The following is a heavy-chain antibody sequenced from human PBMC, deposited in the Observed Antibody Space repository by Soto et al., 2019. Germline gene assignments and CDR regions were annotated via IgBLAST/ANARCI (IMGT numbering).Heavy chain of an antibody. CDR1: GFTFSNYG. Sequence: QVQLVESGGGVVQPGRSLRLSCAASGFTFSNYGMHWVRQAPGKGLDWVAVISYDGSIEYYSESVKGRFTMSRDNSENSVSLQMNSLRTEDTAVYFCGRDWVWFGAHPIDHWGQGTLVNVSS. V-gene: IGHV3-30*03. J-gene: IGHJ4*02. CDR2: ISYDGSIE. CDR3: GRDWVWFGAHPIDH. D-gene: IGHD3-10*01.